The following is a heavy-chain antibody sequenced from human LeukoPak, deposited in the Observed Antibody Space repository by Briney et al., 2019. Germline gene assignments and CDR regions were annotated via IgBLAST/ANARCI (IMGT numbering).Heavy chain of an antibody. J-gene: IGHJ1*01. CDR2: ISAYNGNT. CDR1: GYTFTSYG. Sequence: ASVKVSCKASGYTFTSYGISWVRQAPGQGLEWMGWISAYNGNTNYAQKLQGRVTMTTDTSTSTAYMELRSLRSDDTAVYYCARDQDYYDSSGYYLYGLNSAEYFQHWGQGTLVTVSS. V-gene: IGHV1-18*01. CDR3: ARDQDYYDSSGYYLYGLNSAEYFQH. D-gene: IGHD3-22*01.